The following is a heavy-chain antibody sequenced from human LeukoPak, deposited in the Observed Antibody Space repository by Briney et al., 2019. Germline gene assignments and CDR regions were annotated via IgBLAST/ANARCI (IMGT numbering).Heavy chain of an antibody. CDR2: INPNSGGT. J-gene: IGHJ6*03. V-gene: IGHV1-2*02. D-gene: IGHD3-9*01. Sequence: GASVKVSCKASGYTFTGYYMHWVRQAPGQGLEWMGWINPNSGGTNYAQKLQGRVTMTRDTSISTAYMELSRLRSDNTAVYYCARAYYDILTGYYTPDYYYYMDVWGKGTTVTISS. CDR3: ARAYYDILTGYYTPDYYYYMDV. CDR1: GYTFTGYY.